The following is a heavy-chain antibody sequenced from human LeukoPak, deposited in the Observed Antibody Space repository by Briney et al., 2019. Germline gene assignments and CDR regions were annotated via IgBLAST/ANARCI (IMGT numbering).Heavy chain of an antibody. D-gene: IGHD5-18*01. CDR3: AHSQVFSYGSFHDAYDI. CDR1: GVSLSTSGVG. Sequence: SGPTLVNPTQTLTLTCSPSGVSLSTSGVGVGWIRQPPGKALEWLALIYWDDDSRYSPSLKSRLTIAKDTSKNQVVLTLTNMDSVDTATYYCAHSQVFSYGSFHDAYDIWGLGMLVTASS. V-gene: IGHV2-5*02. CDR2: IYWDDDS. J-gene: IGHJ3*02.